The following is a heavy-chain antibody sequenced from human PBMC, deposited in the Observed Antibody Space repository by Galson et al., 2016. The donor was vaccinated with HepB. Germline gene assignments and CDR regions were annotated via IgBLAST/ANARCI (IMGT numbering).Heavy chain of an antibody. CDR1: GVSISSGGYY. V-gene: IGHV4-31*03. D-gene: IGHD4-11*01. Sequence: TLSLTCTVSGVSISSGGYYWSWIRQHPGKGLEWIAYIYYSGSTYYNPSLKSRVTMSVDTSKNQFSLKVRSVTAADTAVYYCTRFSYSNYYYYGMDVWGQGTTVTVSS. CDR2: IYYSGST. J-gene: IGHJ6*02. CDR3: TRFSYSNYYYYGMDV.